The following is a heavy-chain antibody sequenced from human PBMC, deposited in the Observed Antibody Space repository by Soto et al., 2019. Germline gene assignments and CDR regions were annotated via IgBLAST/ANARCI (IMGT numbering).Heavy chain of an antibody. CDR3: ASHGDYFSAFDI. D-gene: IGHD4-17*01. CDR1: GGTFSSYA. V-gene: IGHV1-69*05. Sequence: GASVKVSFKASGGTFSSYAISWVRQAPGQGLEWMGGIIPIFGTANYAQKFQGRVTMTTDTSTSTAYMELRSLRSDDTAVYYCASHGDYFSAFDIWGQGTMVTVSS. J-gene: IGHJ3*02. CDR2: IIPIFGTA.